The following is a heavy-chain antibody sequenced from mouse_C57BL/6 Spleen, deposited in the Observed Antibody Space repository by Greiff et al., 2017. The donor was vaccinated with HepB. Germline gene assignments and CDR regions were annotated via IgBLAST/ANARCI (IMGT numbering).Heavy chain of an antibody. Sequence: QVQLKESGAELVRPGASVTLSCKASGYTFTDYEMHWVKQTPVHGLEWIGAIDPETGGTAYNQKFKGKAILTADKSSSTAYMELRSLTSEDSAVYYCTREKLGWYFDVWGTGTTVTVSS. CDR3: TREKLGWYFDV. V-gene: IGHV1-15*01. CDR2: IDPETGGT. CDR1: GYTFTDYE. J-gene: IGHJ1*03. D-gene: IGHD4-1*01.